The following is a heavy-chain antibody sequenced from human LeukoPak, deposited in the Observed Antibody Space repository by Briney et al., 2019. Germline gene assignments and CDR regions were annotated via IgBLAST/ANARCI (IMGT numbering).Heavy chain of an antibody. J-gene: IGHJ4*02. CDR3: ARGGYNSPWLAPGD. CDR1: GFTFSSYG. V-gene: IGHV3-30*03. Sequence: HPGGSLRLSCAASGFTFSSYGMHWVRQAPGKGLEWVAVISYDGSNKYYADSVKGRFTISRDNSKNTLYLQMNSLRAEDTAVYYCARGGYNSPWLAPGDWGQGTLVTVSS. D-gene: IGHD3-22*01. CDR2: ISYDGSNK.